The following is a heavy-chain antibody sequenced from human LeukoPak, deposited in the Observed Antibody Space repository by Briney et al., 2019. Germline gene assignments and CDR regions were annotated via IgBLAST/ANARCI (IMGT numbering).Heavy chain of an antibody. D-gene: IGHD2-8*02. Sequence: GGSLRLSCAASGFTFSSYWMHWVRQAPGKGLVWVSRINSDGSRTNYADSVKGRFTISRDNAKNTLYLQMSSLRAEDTAVYYCARVLTGSWDWFDPWGQGTLVTVSS. V-gene: IGHV3-74*01. CDR3: ARVLTGSWDWFDP. J-gene: IGHJ5*02. CDR1: GFTFSSYW. CDR2: INSDGSRT.